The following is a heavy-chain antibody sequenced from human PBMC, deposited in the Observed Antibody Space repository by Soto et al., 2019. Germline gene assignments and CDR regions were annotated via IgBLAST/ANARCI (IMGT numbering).Heavy chain of an antibody. D-gene: IGHD3-22*01. CDR1: GFTFSSYG. CDR2: IWYDGSNK. CDR3: ARDFYDSSGYYYGMDY. V-gene: IGHV3-33*01. Sequence: GGSLRLSCAASGFTFSSYGMHWVRQAPGKGLEWVAVIWYDGSNKYYADSVKGRFTISRDNSKNTLYLQMNSLRAEDTAVYYCARDFYDSSGYYYGMDYWGQGTLVTVSS. J-gene: IGHJ4*02.